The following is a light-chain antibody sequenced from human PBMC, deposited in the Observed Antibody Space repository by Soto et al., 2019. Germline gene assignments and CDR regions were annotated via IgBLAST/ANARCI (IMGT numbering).Light chain of an antibody. CDR3: QQYGSSQYT. J-gene: IGKJ2*01. V-gene: IGKV3-20*01. Sequence: EIVLTQSTGTLSLSPGERATLSCRASQSVNNNYLAWYQQKPGQAPRLLIYGASCRATGIPDRFSGSGSGTDFTLTISRLEPEDFAVYYCQQYGSSQYTFGQGTKLEIK. CDR1: QSVNNNY. CDR2: GAS.